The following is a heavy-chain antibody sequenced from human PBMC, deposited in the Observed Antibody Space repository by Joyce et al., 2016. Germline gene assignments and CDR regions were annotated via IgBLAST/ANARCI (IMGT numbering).Heavy chain of an antibody. D-gene: IGHD6-19*01. J-gene: IGHJ3*02. CDR2: IDRTGNT. V-gene: IGHV4-34*01. CDR3: ARGRSSGRPFDAFNI. CDR1: GESFSDYY. Sequence: QMQLQQWGAGLLKPPETLSLTCAVYGESFSDYYWSWIRQPPGKGLEWIGEIDRTGNTNYNPSLKSRVAISVDTSKNYFSLKLNSVTAADTAVYYCARGRSSGRPFDAFNIWGQGTIVTVSS.